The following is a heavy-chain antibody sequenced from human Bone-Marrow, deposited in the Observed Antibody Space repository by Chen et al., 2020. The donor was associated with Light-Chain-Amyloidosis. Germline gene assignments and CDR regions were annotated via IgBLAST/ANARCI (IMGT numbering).Heavy chain of an antibody. CDR2: LFFNGNA. J-gene: IGHJ4*02. D-gene: IGHD3-3*01. V-gene: IGHV4-39*01. Sequence: QVQLQESGPGLVKPSETLSLTCSVSGGSVSSISYHWGWVRQPPGGGLEWIGNLFFNGNAYYNPSLKGRATVSVDTSKNQFSLNLRSVTAADTAIYFGTRHPGIFWRWGQGILVTVSS. CDR3: TRHPGIFWR. CDR1: GGSVSSISYH.